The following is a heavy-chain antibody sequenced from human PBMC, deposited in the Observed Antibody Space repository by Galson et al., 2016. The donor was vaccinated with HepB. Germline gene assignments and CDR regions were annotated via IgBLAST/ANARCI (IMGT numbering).Heavy chain of an antibody. CDR2: ISRSGAST. CDR3: VKGRYFDWLASFDY. V-gene: IGHV3-64D*06. D-gene: IGHD3-9*01. CDR1: GFTFSSYA. J-gene: IGHJ4*02. Sequence: LRLSCAASGFTFSSYAMHWVRQAPGRGLEYVSVISRSGASTYYADSVKDRFTISRDNSKSTLYLHMSSLRAEDTALYYCVKGRYFDWLASFDYWGQGTLVTVSS.